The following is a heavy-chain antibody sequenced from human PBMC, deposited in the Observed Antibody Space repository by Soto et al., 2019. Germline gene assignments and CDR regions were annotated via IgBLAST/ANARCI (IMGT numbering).Heavy chain of an antibody. CDR1: GFTFSSYG. J-gene: IGHJ3*02. V-gene: IGHV3-33*01. CDR3: ARSHSSGWYGLVGAFDI. Sequence: QVQLVESGGGVVQPGRSLRLSCAASGFTFSSYGMHWVRQAPGKGLEWVAVIWYDESNKYYADSVKGRFTISRDNSKNTLYLQMNSLRAEDTAVYYCARSHSSGWYGLVGAFDIWGQGTMVTVSS. D-gene: IGHD6-19*01. CDR2: IWYDESNK.